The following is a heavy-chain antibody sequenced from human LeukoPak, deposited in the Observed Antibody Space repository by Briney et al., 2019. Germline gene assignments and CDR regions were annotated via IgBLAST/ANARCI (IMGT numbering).Heavy chain of an antibody. Sequence: SETLSLTCAVYGGSFSGYYWSWIRQPPGKGLEWIGEINHSGSTNNNPSLKSRVTISVDTSKNQFSLKLSSVTAADTAVYYCARTYQGYWGQGTLVTVSS. CDR1: GGSFSGYY. CDR3: ARTYQGY. D-gene: IGHD2-2*01. CDR2: INHSGST. J-gene: IGHJ4*02. V-gene: IGHV4-34*01.